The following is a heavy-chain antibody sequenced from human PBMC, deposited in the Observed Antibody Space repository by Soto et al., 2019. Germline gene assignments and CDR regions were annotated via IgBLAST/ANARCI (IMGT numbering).Heavy chain of an antibody. Sequence: GGSLRLSCAASGFTFSNYVMNWVRQAPGKGLEWVSAISGSGRTTYYADSVKGRFTVSRDNSQNTLFLQLNSLRAEDTAVYYCARDGRLVVVVAATRDAFDIWGQGTMVTVSS. D-gene: IGHD2-15*01. J-gene: IGHJ3*02. CDR3: ARDGRLVVVVAATRDAFDI. CDR1: GFTFSNYV. CDR2: ISGSGRTT. V-gene: IGHV3-23*01.